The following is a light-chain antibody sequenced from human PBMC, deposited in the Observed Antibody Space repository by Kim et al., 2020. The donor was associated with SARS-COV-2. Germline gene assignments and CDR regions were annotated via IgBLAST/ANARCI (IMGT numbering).Light chain of an antibody. Sequence: GGNRVTITCGAREDIRKFVGWYQKNPGGAPKRRFYGEISLKGGVPSRCCGRGVGTESTLTISRVHLEDVPTYFCLQQSTHPFTFGQGTRLEIK. J-gene: IGKJ5*01. CDR3: LQQSTHPFT. CDR1: EDIRKF. CDR2: GEI. V-gene: IGKV1-17*01.